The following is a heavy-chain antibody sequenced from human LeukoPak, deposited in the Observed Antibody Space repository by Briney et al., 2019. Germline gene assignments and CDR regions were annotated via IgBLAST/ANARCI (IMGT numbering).Heavy chain of an antibody. CDR1: GYTFTGYY. V-gene: IGHV1-2*02. CDR3: AIPTPGGNYYDSSGYYQGYGY. CDR2: INPNSGGT. D-gene: IGHD3-22*01. Sequence: ASVKVSCKASGYTFTGYYMHWVRQAPGQGLEWMGWINPNSGGTNYAQKLQGRVTMTTDTSTSTAYMELRSLRSDDTAVYYCAIPTPGGNYYDSSGYYQGYGYWGQGTLVTVSS. J-gene: IGHJ4*02.